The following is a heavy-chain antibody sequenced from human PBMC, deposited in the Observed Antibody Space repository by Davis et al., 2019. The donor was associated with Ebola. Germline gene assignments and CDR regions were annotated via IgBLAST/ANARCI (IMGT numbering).Heavy chain of an antibody. CDR2: INHSGST. Sequence: MPLETLSLTCAVYGGSFSGYYWSWIRQPPGKGLEWIGEINHSGSTNYNPSLKSRVTISVDTSKNQFSLKLSSVTAADTAVYYCAREGGGNFDYWGQGTLVTVSS. D-gene: IGHD4-23*01. J-gene: IGHJ4*02. V-gene: IGHV4-34*01. CDR3: AREGGGNFDY. CDR1: GGSFSGYY.